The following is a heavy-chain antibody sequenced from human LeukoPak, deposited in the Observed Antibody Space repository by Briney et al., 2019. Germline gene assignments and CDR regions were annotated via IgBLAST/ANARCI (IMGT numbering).Heavy chain of an antibody. CDR1: GYTFTNYD. V-gene: IGHV1-8*01. CDR2: MKPNSGNT. CDR3: ATELRWKDH. J-gene: IGHJ4*02. D-gene: IGHD4-23*01. Sequence: GASVTVSCKASGYTFTNYDINWVRQATGQGLEWMGYMKPNSGNTGYAQKFQGRVTMTRDTSISTAYMELSSLTSEDTAVYYCATELRWKDHWGQGTLVTVSS.